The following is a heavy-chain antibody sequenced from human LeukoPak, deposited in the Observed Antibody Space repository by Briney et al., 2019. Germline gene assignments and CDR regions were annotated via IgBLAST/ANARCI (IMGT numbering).Heavy chain of an antibody. D-gene: IGHD3-22*01. V-gene: IGHV3-48*03. Sequence: PGGSLRLSCAASGFTFSSYEMNWVRQAPGKGLEWVSYISSSGSTIYYADSVKGRFTISRDNSKNTLYLQMNSLRAEDTAVYYCAGGPSYYYDSRWFDPWGQGTLATVSS. CDR1: GFTFSSYE. CDR2: ISSSGSTI. J-gene: IGHJ5*02. CDR3: AGGPSYYYDSRWFDP.